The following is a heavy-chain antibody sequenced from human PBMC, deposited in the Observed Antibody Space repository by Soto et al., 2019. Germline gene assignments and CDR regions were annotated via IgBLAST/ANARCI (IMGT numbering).Heavy chain of an antibody. V-gene: IGHV3-23*01. CDR1: GFNFSSYA. CDR2: VSGSGGST. Sequence: EVLLLESGGGLVQPGGSLRLSCAASGFNFSSYAMSWVRQAPGKGLEWISAVSGSGGSTYYADSVKGRFTISRDNSKATLYLQMNNLRAEDTAVYYCAKPPDYNWNDYWGQGTLVTVSS. CDR3: AKPPDYNWNDY. D-gene: IGHD1-20*01. J-gene: IGHJ4*02.